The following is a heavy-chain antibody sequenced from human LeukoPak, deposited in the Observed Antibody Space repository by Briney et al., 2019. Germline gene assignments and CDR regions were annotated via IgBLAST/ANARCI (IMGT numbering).Heavy chain of an antibody. J-gene: IGHJ5*02. CDR3: ARDNSIHERGWWFDP. D-gene: IGHD4-23*01. Sequence: ASVKVSCKASGYSFTSHYMHWVRQAPGQGLEWMGLINPRGTSTIYAEKFQGRIIMTRDMSATTDYMELSSLKSDDTAVYYCARDNSIHERGWWFDPWGQGTLVTVSS. CDR2: INPRGTST. V-gene: IGHV1-46*01. CDR1: GYSFTSHY.